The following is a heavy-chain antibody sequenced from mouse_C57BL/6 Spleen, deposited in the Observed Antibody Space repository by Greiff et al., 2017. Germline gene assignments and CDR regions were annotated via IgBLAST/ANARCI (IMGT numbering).Heavy chain of an antibody. D-gene: IGHD3-2*01. V-gene: IGHV5-16*01. CDR2: INYDGSST. J-gene: IGHJ1*03. CDR3: ARARQNWYFDV. Sequence: VQLKQSEGGLVQPGSSMKLSCTASGFTFSDYYMAWVRQVPEKGLEWVANINYDGSSTYYLDSLKSRFIISRDNAKNILYLQMSSLKSEDTATYYCARARQNWYFDVWGTGTTVTVSS. CDR1: GFTFSDYY.